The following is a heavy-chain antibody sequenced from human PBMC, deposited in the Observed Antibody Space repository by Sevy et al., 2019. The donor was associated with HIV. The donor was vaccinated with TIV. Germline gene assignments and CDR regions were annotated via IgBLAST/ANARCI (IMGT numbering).Heavy chain of an antibody. CDR3: ARDRYSYGYPPFDY. J-gene: IGHJ4*02. Sequence: GGSLRLSCAASGFTFSSYGMHWVRQAPGKGLEWVAVIWYDGSNKYYADSVKGRFTISRDNSKNTLYLQMNSLRAEDTAVYYCARDRYSYGYPPFDYWGQRTLVTVSS. V-gene: IGHV3-33*01. D-gene: IGHD5-18*01. CDR2: IWYDGSNK. CDR1: GFTFSSYG.